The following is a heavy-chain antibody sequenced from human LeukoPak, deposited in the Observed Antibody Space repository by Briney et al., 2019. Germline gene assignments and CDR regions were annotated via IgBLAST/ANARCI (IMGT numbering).Heavy chain of an antibody. V-gene: IGHV3-21*01. D-gene: IGHD3-10*02. CDR3: ARDREADVLDY. Sequence: GGSLRLSCAASGFTFSSYSTNWVRQAPGKGLEWVSSISSSSSYIYYADSVKGRFTISRDNAKNSLYLQMNSLRAEDTAVYYCARDREADVLDYWGQGTLVTVSS. J-gene: IGHJ4*02. CDR2: ISSSSSYI. CDR1: GFTFSSYS.